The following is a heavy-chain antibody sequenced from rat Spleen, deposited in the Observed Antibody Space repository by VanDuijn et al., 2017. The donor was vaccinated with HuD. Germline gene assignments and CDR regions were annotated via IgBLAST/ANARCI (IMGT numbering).Heavy chain of an antibody. J-gene: IGHJ2*01. CDR3: ARHSVYYYSRYIPDYFDY. CDR2: ISTSGGST. V-gene: IGHV5-25*01. CDR1: GFSFSNFA. Sequence: EVQLVESGGGLVQPGRSLKLSCAASGFSFSNFAMDWVRQPPKKGLEWVATISTSGGSTYYRDSVKGRFTISRDNAKSTLYLQMDSLRSEDTAIYYCARHSVYYYSRYIPDYFDYWGQGVMVTVSS. D-gene: IGHD1-2*01.